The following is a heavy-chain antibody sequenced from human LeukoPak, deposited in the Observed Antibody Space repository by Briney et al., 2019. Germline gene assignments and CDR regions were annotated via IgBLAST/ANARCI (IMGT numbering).Heavy chain of an antibody. J-gene: IGHJ4*02. D-gene: IGHD3-10*01. V-gene: IGHV3-23*01. Sequence: GGSLRLSCAASGFTFSSYAMSWVRQAPGKGLEWVSAISGSGGSTYYADSVKGRFTISRDNSKNTLYLQMNSLRAEDTAVYCCAKDTRFGELFHFDYWGQGTLVTVSS. CDR3: AKDTRFGELFHFDY. CDR1: GFTFSSYA. CDR2: ISGSGGST.